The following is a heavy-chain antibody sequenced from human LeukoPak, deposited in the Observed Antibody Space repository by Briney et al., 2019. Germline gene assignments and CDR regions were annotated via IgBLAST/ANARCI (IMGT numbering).Heavy chain of an antibody. CDR1: GFTFDDYA. Sequence: GRSLRLSCAASGFTFDDYAMHWVRQAPGKGLEWVSGISWNSGSIGYVDSVKGRFTISRDNAKNSLYLQMNSLRAEDTAVYYCARVYYYDKGDYYRHFDSWGQGTLVTVSS. CDR2: ISWNSGSI. J-gene: IGHJ4*02. D-gene: IGHD3-22*01. V-gene: IGHV3-9*01. CDR3: ARVYYYDKGDYYRHFDS.